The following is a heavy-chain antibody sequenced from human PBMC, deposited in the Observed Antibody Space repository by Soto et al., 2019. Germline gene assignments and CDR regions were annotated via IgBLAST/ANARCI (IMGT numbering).Heavy chain of an antibody. V-gene: IGHV3-48*01. D-gene: IGHD3-10*01. J-gene: IGHJ5*02. CDR2: ISSSSSTI. CDR3: ARDTTMVRGVSEYNWFDP. Sequence: GGALRLSCGASGFTFSSHSMNWVRPAPGKGLEWVSYISSSSSTIYYADSVKGRFTISRDNAKNSLYLQMNSLRAEDTAVYYCARDTTMVRGVSEYNWFDPWGQGTLVTVSS. CDR1: GFTFSSHS.